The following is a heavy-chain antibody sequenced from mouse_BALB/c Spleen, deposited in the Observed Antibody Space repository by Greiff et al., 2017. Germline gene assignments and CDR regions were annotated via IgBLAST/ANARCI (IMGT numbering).Heavy chain of an antibody. CDR1: GFTFSSFG. CDR2: ISSGSSTI. Sequence: DVKLVESGGGLVKPGGSLKLSCAASGFTFSSFGMHWVRQAPEKGLEWVAYISSGSSTIYYADTVKGRFTISRDNPKNTLFLQMTSLRSEDTAMYYCARSGGGNYGFAYWGQGTLVTVSA. D-gene: IGHD2-1*01. CDR3: ARSGGGNYGFAY. V-gene: IGHV5-17*02. J-gene: IGHJ3*01.